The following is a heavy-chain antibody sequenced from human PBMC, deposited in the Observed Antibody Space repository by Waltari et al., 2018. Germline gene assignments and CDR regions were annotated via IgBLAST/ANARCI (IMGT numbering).Heavy chain of an antibody. J-gene: IGHJ4*02. CDR3: ASKGGSYYYFDY. Sequence: EVQLVESGGGLVKPGGSLRLSCAASGFTFSSYSMHWVRQAPGKGLEWVSSISSSSSYIYYADSVKGRFTISRDNAKNSLYLQMNSLRAEDTAVYYCASKGGSYYYFDYWGQGTLVTVSS. CDR2: ISSSSSYI. CDR1: GFTFSSYS. V-gene: IGHV3-21*01. D-gene: IGHD1-26*01.